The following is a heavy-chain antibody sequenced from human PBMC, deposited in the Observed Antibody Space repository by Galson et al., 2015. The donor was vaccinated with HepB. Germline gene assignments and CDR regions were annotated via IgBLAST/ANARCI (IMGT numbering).Heavy chain of an antibody. CDR2: IWYDGSNK. J-gene: IGHJ4*02. CDR3: VLQLKREMDFDY. Sequence: SLRLSCAASGFTFSSYGMHWVRQAPGKGLEWVAVIWYDGSNKYYADSVKGRFTISRDNSKNTLYLQMNSLRAEDTAVYYCVLQLKREMDFDYWGQGTLVTVSS. V-gene: IGHV3-33*01. D-gene: IGHD1-1*01. CDR1: GFTFSSYG.